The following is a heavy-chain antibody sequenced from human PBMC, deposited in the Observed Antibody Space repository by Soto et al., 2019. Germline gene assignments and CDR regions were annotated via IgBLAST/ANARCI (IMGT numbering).Heavy chain of an antibody. CDR2: ISYDGSNK. J-gene: IGHJ6*02. Sequence: GGSLRLSCAASGFTFSSYAMHWVRQAPGKGLEWVAVISYDGSNKYYADSVKGRFTISRDNSKNTLYLQMNSLRAEDTAVYYCASSGGRVPNTRAARYYYYYGMDVWGQGTTVTVSS. V-gene: IGHV3-30*04. CDR1: GFTFSSYA. D-gene: IGHD6-6*01. CDR3: ASSGGRVPNTRAARYYYYYGMDV.